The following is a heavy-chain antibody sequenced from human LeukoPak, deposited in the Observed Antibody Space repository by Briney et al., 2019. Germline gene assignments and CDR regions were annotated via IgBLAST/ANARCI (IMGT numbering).Heavy chain of an antibody. V-gene: IGHV3-49*03. D-gene: IGHD3-16*01. Sequence: SLRLSCTASGFTFGDYAMSWFRQAPGKGLEWVGFIRSKAYGGTTEYAASVKGRFTISRDDSKTIAYLQMNSLKTEDTAVYYCSRDDRSGDAFDNWGQGTMVTVSS. CDR1: GFTFGDYA. J-gene: IGHJ3*02. CDR2: IRSKAYGGTT. CDR3: SRDDRSGDAFDN.